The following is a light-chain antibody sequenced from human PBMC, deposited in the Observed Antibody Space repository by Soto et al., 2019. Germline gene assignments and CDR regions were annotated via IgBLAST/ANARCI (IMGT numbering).Light chain of an antibody. J-gene: IGKJ4*01. Sequence: EIVLTQSPATLSLSPGERATLSCRASQSVSSYLAWYQQKPGQAPRLLIYGASNRASGIPARFSGSGSGTAFTLTISSLEPEDFAVYYCQQRTNWPSLTFGGGTKVEIK. V-gene: IGKV3-11*01. CDR2: GAS. CDR1: QSVSSY. CDR3: QQRTNWPSLT.